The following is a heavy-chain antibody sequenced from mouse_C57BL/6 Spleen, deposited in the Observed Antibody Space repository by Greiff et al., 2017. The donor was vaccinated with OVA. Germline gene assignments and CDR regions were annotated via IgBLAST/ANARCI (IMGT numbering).Heavy chain of an antibody. V-gene: IGHV2-6*03. J-gene: IGHJ3*01. D-gene: IGHD6-5*01. CDR3: GERDAEPPWFAY. Sequence: VKLVESGPGLVAPSQSLSITCTVSGFSLTSYGVHWVRQPPGKGLEWLVVIWSDGSTTYNSALISRLSISTDNSKSQVFLMMNSLHTDDAAVYYCGERDAEPPWFAYWGQGTLVTVSA. CDR2: IWSDGST. CDR1: GFSLTSYG.